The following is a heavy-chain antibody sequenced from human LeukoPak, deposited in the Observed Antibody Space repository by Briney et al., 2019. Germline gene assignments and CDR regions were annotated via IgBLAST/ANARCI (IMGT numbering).Heavy chain of an antibody. J-gene: IGHJ3*02. CDR3: AVFPGIVGATPLRNDAFDI. V-gene: IGHV1-2*06. CDR1: GYTFTGSY. Sequence: GASVKVSCKASGYTFTGSYMHWVRQATGQGLEWMGRINPNSGGTNYTQKFQGRVTMTRDTSISTAYMELSRPRSDDTAVYYCAVFPGIVGATPLRNDAFDIWGQGTMVTVSS. D-gene: IGHD1-26*01. CDR2: INPNSGGT.